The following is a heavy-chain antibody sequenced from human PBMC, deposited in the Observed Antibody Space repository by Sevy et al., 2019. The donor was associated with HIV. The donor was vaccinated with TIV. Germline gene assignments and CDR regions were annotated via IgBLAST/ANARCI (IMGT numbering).Heavy chain of an antibody. J-gene: IGHJ5*02. Sequence: ASVKVSCKASGYTFTSYAMHWVRQAPGQRLEWMGWINAGNGNTKYSQKFQGRVTITRDTSASTAYMELSSLRSEDTAVYYCARAGSYYGSGSYYDPWGQGTLVTVSS. CDR1: GYTFTSYA. CDR2: INAGNGNT. V-gene: IGHV1-3*01. CDR3: ARAGSYYGSGSYYDP. D-gene: IGHD3-10*01.